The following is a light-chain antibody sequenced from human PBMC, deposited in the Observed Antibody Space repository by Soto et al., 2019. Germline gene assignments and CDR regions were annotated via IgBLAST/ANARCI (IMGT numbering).Light chain of an antibody. Sequence: EIVLTQSPGTLSLSPGERATLSCRASQSVSSSYLAWYQQKPGQAPRLLIYGASSRATGIPDRFSGSGSGTDFTLTISRVEPQDFAVYYCQHYGSSPLTYGGGTNGEIK. J-gene: IGKJ4*02. CDR1: QSVSSSY. V-gene: IGKV3-20*01. CDR3: QHYGSSPLT. CDR2: GAS.